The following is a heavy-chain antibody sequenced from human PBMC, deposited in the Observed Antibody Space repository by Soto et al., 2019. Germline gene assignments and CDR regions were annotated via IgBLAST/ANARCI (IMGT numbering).Heavy chain of an antibody. Sequence: SETLSLTCTVSGGSISSYYWSWIRQPPGKGLEWIGYIYYSGSTNYNPSLKSRVTISVDTSKNQFSLKLSSVTAADTAVYYCARGVTVFWSGLRHHSYYYYMDVWGKGTTVTVSS. CDR3: ARGVTVFWSGLRHHSYYYYMDV. D-gene: IGHD3-3*01. J-gene: IGHJ6*03. CDR2: IYYSGST. V-gene: IGHV4-59*01. CDR1: GGSISSYY.